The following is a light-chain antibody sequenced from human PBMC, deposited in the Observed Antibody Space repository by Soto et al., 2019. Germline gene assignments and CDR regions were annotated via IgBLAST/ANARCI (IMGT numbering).Light chain of an antibody. Sequence: EIVLTQSPATLSLSPGERATLSCRASQSVSSSLAWYRQKPGQAPRLSIYDASNRATGIPARFSASGSGTDFTLTISSLEAEDFAVYFCQQRRDWPLTFGQGTRLEIK. CDR1: QSVSSS. V-gene: IGKV3-11*01. CDR2: DAS. CDR3: QQRRDWPLT. J-gene: IGKJ5*01.